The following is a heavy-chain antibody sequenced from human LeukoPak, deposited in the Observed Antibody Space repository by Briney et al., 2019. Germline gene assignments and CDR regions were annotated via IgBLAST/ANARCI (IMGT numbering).Heavy chain of an antibody. Sequence: PSETLSLTCTVSGGSIVTHFWSCIRQPPGKGLEYIGNIHNSGITNYNPSLKSRVTISLDASKRQVSLKVNSVTAADTAVYYCARGGYYWDNWGQGTLVTVSS. CDR3: ARGGYYWDN. V-gene: IGHV4-59*11. CDR2: IHNSGIT. CDR1: GGSIVTHF. J-gene: IGHJ4*02.